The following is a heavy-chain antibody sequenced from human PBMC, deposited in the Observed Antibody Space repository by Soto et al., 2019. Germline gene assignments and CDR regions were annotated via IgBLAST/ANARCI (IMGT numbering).Heavy chain of an antibody. J-gene: IGHJ3*02. Sequence: GGSLRLSCAASGFTFSSYAMHWVRQAPGKGLEWVAVISYDGSNKYYADSVKGRFTISRDNSKNTLYLQMNSLRAEDTAVYYCARVREESGYYLPGAFDIWGQGTMVTVSS. V-gene: IGHV3-30-3*01. D-gene: IGHD3-22*01. CDR2: ISYDGSNK. CDR1: GFTFSSYA. CDR3: ARVREESGYYLPGAFDI.